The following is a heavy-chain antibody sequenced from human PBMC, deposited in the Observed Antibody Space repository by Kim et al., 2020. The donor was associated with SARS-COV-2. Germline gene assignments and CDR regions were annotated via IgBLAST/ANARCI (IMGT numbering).Heavy chain of an antibody. D-gene: IGHD3-10*01. J-gene: IGHJ4*02. CDR3: ATLDSVQVPGGI. V-gene: IGHV3-7*01. Sequence: YVDSGKGRFTISRDNAKKSLYLQRNSLRTEDTAIYYCATLDSVQVPGGIWGQGTLVTVSS.